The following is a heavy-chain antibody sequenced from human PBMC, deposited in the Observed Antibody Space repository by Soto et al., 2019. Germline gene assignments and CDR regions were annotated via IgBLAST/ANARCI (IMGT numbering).Heavy chain of an antibody. CDR3: ARGDYYDNSGPFSDAFDI. Sequence: GSLRLSCAASGFTFSTYWMSWVRQAPGKGLEWVANIKPDGSEKYYVDSVKGRFTMSRDNVKNSLYLQMNSLRAEDTAVYYCARGDYYDNSGPFSDAFDIWGQRTLVTVSS. D-gene: IGHD3-22*01. CDR1: GFTFSTYW. J-gene: IGHJ3*02. V-gene: IGHV3-7*04. CDR2: IKPDGSEK.